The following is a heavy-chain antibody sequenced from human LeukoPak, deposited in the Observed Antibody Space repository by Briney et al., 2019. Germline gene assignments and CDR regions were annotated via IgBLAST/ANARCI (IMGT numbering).Heavy chain of an antibody. J-gene: IGHJ3*02. CDR2: MNPNSGKT. Sequence: ASVKVSCKASGYTFTNSDINWVRQAPGQGLEWMGWMNPNSGKTGYARKFQGRVTMTTDTSTSTAYMELRSLRSDDTAVYYCARLTRVGTEDAFDIWGQGTMVTVSS. V-gene: IGHV1-8*02. CDR3: ARLTRVGTEDAFDI. CDR1: GYTFTNSD. D-gene: IGHD4-23*01.